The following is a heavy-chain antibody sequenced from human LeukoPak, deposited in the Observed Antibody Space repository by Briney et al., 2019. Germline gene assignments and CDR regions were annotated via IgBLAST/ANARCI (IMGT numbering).Heavy chain of an antibody. CDR3: AGVVPAAAHWFDP. D-gene: IGHD2-2*01. V-gene: IGHV1-69*04. CDR1: GGTFSSYA. J-gene: IGHJ5*02. CDR2: IIPILGIA. Sequence: SVKVSCKASGGTFSSYAISWVRQAPGQGLEWMGRIIPILGIANYAQKFQGRVTITADKSTSTAYMELSSLRSEDTAVYYCAGVVPAAAHWFDPWGQGTLVTVSS.